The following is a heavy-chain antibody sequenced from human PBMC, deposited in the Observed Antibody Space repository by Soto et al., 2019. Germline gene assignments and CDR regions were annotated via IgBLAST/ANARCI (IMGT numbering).Heavy chain of an antibody. CDR2: INAYNGNT. D-gene: IGHD7-27*01. CDR3: ARDSPPNYL. CDR1: GYTFTSYG. Sequence: ASVKVSCKASGYTFTSYGISWLRQAPGQGLEWMGWINAYNGNTNYAQKLQGRVTMTTDTSTSTAYMELRSLTSDDTAAYYCARDSPPNYLWGQGTLVTVSS. J-gene: IGHJ5*02. V-gene: IGHV1-18*01.